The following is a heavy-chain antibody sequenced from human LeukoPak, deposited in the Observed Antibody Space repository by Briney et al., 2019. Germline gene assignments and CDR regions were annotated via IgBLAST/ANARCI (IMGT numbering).Heavy chain of an antibody. CDR3: AREIRGYYGSGSPDYYYYYMDV. D-gene: IGHD3-10*01. V-gene: IGHV1-69*05. Sequence: ASVKVSCKASGGTFSSYAISWVRQAPGQGLEWMGGIIPIFGTANYAQKFQGRVTITTDESTSTAYMELSSLRSEDTAVYYCAREIRGYYGSGSPDYYYYYMDVWGKGTTVTVSS. J-gene: IGHJ6*03. CDR1: GGTFSSYA. CDR2: IIPIFGTA.